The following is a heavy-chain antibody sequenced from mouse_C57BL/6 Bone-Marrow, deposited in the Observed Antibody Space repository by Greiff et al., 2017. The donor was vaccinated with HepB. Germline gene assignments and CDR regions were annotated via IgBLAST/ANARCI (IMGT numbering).Heavy chain of an antibody. CDR2: ISYSGST. CDR1: GYSITSGYD. V-gene: IGHV3-1*01. D-gene: IGHD2-3*01. Sequence: EVKLEESGPGMVKPSQSLSLTCTVTGYSITSGYDWHWIRHFPGNKLEWMGYISYSGSTNYNPSLKSRISITHDTSKNHFFLKLNSVTTEDTATYYCARAGNGYYGGFAYWGQGTLVTVSA. CDR3: ARAGNGYYGGFAY. J-gene: IGHJ3*01.